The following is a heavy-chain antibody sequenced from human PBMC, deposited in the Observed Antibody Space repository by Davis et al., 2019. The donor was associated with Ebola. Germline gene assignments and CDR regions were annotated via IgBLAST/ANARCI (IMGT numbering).Heavy chain of an antibody. CDR1: GFTFSSYS. CDR2: ISSSSSYI. Sequence: GESLKISCAASGFTFSSYSMNWVRQAPGKGLEWVSSISSSSSYIYYADSVKGRFTISRDNAKNSLYLQMNSLRAEDTAVYYCAREGPAATWGQGTLVTVSS. J-gene: IGHJ5*02. V-gene: IGHV3-21*01. CDR3: AREGPAAT. D-gene: IGHD2-2*01.